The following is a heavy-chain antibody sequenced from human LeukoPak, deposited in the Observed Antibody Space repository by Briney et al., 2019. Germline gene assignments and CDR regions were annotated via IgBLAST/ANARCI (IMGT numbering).Heavy chain of an antibody. CDR1: GGSISSYY. CDR2: IYTSGST. D-gene: IGHD3-10*01. CDR3: GATGDYYYYMDV. J-gene: IGHJ6*03. V-gene: IGHV4-4*07. Sequence: SETLSLTCTVSGGSISSYYWSWIRQPARKGLEWIGRIYTSGSTNYNPSLKSRVTISVDTSKNQFCLKVSSVTAADTAVYYCGATGDYYYYMDVWGKGTTVTVSS.